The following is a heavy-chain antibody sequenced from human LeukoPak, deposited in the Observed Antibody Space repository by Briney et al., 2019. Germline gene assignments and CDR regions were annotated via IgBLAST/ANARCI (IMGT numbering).Heavy chain of an antibody. Sequence: ASVKVSCKASGYTFTSYAMHWVRQAPGQRLEWMGWINAGNGNTKYSQKFQGRVTITRDTSASTAYMELSSLRSEDTAVYHCARDSSGYYYYYGMDVWGQGTTVTVSS. CDR1: GYTFTSYA. CDR3: ARDSSGYYYYYGMDV. J-gene: IGHJ6*02. D-gene: IGHD3-22*01. V-gene: IGHV1-3*01. CDR2: INAGNGNT.